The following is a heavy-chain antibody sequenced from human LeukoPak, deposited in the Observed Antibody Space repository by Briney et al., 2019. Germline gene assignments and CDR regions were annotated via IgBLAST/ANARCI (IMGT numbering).Heavy chain of an antibody. D-gene: IGHD6-19*01. V-gene: IGHV3-74*01. CDR1: GFTFSSYW. J-gene: IGHJ3*02. CDR2: INSDGIST. CDR3: ARGHHRIAVPPSHFDI. Sequence: GGSLRLSCAASGFTFSSYWMHWVRQAPGKGLVWVSRINSDGISTNYADSVKGRFTISRDNSKNTLYLQMNSLRAEDTAVYYCARGHHRIAVPPSHFDIWGQGTMVTVSS.